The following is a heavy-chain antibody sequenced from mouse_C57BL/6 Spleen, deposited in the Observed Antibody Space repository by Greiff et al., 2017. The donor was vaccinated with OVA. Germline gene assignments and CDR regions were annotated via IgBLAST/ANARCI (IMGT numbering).Heavy chain of an antibody. V-gene: IGHV1-63*01. CDR3: ARGEGYGSSPWYFDV. Sequence: QVQLKESGAELVRPGTSVKMSCKASGYTFTNYWIGWAKQRPGHGLEWIGDIYPGGGYTNYNEKFKGKATLTADKSSSTAYMQFSSLTSEDSAIYYCARGEGYGSSPWYFDVWGTGTTVTVSS. J-gene: IGHJ1*03. CDR2: IYPGGGYT. CDR1: GYTFTNYW. D-gene: IGHD1-1*01.